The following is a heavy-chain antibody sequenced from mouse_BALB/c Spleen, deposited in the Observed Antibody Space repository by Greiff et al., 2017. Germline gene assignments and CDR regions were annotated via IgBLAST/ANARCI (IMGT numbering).Heavy chain of an antibody. CDR2: INPSTGYT. CDR3: ASQTGSSPNYYAMDY. D-gene: IGHD1-1*01. V-gene: IGHV1-7*01. CDR1: GYTFTSYW. J-gene: IGHJ4*01. Sequence: VQLQQSGAELAKPGASVKMSCKASGYTFTSYWMHWVKQRPGQGLEWIGYINPSTGYTEYNQKFKDKATLTADKSSSTAYMQLSSLTSEDSAVYYCASQTGSSPNYYAMDYWGQGTSVTVSS.